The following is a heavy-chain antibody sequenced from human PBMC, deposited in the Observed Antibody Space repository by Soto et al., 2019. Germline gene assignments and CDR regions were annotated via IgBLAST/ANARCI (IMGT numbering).Heavy chain of an antibody. V-gene: IGHV1-58*01. Sequence: ASVKVSCKASGFTFTSSAFQCVRQARGQRLEWIGWIAVGSGYTNYAQRFQDRVTLTRDMSTATTYMELSRLTSEDTAIYYCAADATAWQQMVPSDYWGQGTLVTVSS. D-gene: IGHD2-8*01. CDR2: IAVGSGYT. CDR3: AADATAWQQMVPSDY. J-gene: IGHJ4*02. CDR1: GFTFTSSA.